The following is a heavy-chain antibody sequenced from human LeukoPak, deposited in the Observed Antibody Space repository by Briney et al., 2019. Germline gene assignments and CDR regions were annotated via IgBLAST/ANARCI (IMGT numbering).Heavy chain of an antibody. Sequence: GGSLRLSCAASGFTFSSYAMHWVRQAPGKGLEWVAVISYDGSNKYYADSVKGRFTISRDNSKNTLYLQMNSLRAEDTAVYYCARVRQQWLVDWYFDLWGRGTLVTVSS. D-gene: IGHD6-19*01. CDR2: ISYDGSNK. CDR1: GFTFSSYA. J-gene: IGHJ2*01. V-gene: IGHV3-30-3*01. CDR3: ARVRQQWLVDWYFDL.